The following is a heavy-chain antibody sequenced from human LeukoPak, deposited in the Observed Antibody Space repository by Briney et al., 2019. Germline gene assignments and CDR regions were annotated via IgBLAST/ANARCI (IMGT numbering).Heavy chain of an antibody. CDR1: GFTFSGYS. Sequence: GGSLRLSCAASGFTFSGYSMNWVRQAPGKGLEWVAYIRSSGSPIYYADSVKGRFTISRDNAKNSLYLQMNSLRDEDTAVYYCVRDPDALDFWGQGTPVTVSS. CDR2: IRSSGSPI. CDR3: VRDPDALDF. J-gene: IGHJ4*02. V-gene: IGHV3-48*02.